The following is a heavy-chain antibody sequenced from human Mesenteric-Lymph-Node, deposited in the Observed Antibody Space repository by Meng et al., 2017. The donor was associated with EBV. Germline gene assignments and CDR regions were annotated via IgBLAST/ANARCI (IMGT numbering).Heavy chain of an antibody. CDR3: ASVFVNTAMVIPYFNY. CDR1: GDSSSSSNW. D-gene: IGHD5-18*01. V-gene: IGHV4-4*02. Sequence: QVQLQEAVPGLGKPSGTLSLTCAFSGDSSSSSNWWSWVRQPPGKGLEWIGEISHSGSTNYNPSLKSRVIMSLDKSKNQFSLKLNSATAADTAVYYCASVFVNTAMVIPYFNYWGQGTLVTVSS. CDR2: ISHSGST. J-gene: IGHJ4*02.